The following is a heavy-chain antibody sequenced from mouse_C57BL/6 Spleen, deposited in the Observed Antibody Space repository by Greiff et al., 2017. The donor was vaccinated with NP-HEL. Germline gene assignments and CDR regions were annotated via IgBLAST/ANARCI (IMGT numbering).Heavy chain of an antibody. V-gene: IGHV1-59*01. CDR3: ERDDYPPYYFDY. CDR1: GYTFTSYW. Sequence: QVQLQQPGAELVRPGTSVKLSCKASGYTFTSYWMHWVKQRPGQGLEWIGVIDPSDSYTNYNQKFKGKATLTVDTSSSTAYMQLSSLTSEDSAVYYCERDDYPPYYFDYWGQGTTLTVSS. J-gene: IGHJ2*01. D-gene: IGHD2-4*01. CDR2: IDPSDSYT.